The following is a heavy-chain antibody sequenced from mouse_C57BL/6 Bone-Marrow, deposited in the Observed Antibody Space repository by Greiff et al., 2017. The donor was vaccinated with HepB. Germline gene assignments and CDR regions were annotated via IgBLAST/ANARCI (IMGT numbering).Heavy chain of an antibody. D-gene: IGHD2-3*01. CDR2: IHPNSGST. J-gene: IGHJ2*01. V-gene: IGHV1-64*01. CDR3: AGYDGYRSWFAY. Sequence: VQLQQPGAELVKPGASVKLSCKASGYTFTSYWMHWVKQRPGQGLEWIGMIHPNSGSTNYNEKFKSKATLTVDKSSSTAYMQLSSLTSEDSAVYYCAGYDGYRSWFAYWGQGTTLTVSS. CDR1: GYTFTSYW.